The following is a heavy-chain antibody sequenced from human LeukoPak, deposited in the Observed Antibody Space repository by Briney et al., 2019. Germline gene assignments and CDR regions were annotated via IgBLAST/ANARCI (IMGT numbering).Heavy chain of an antibody. CDR3: AKDTPLFYHYYGIDV. Sequence: GGSLRLSCAASGLNLDAYAMHWDRQAPGKGLEWVSLISGDGTITYYADSVKGRFTISRDNSKNSLFLEMNSLRSEDTALYYCAKDTPLFYHYYGIDVWGQGTTVTVSS. CDR2: ISGDGTIT. V-gene: IGHV3-43*02. CDR1: GLNLDAYA. J-gene: IGHJ6*02.